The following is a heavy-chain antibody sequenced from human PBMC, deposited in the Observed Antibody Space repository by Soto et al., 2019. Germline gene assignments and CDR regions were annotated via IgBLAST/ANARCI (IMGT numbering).Heavy chain of an antibody. CDR2: IYTSGST. D-gene: IGHD3-22*01. V-gene: IGHV4-4*07. CDR3: ARDRYYYDSSGYYYANWFDP. Sequence: SETLSLTCTVSGGSISSYYWSWIRQPAGKGLEWIGRIYTSGSTNYNPSLKSRVTMSVDTSKNQFSLKLSSVTAADTAVYYCARDRYYYDSSGYYYANWFDPWGQGTLVTVSS. J-gene: IGHJ5*02. CDR1: GGSISSYY.